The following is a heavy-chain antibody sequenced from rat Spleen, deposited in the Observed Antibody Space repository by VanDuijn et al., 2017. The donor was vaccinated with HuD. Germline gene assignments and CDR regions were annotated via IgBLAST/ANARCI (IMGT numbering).Heavy chain of an antibody. J-gene: IGHJ2*01. CDR1: GFTFKNYW. CDR3: TRRGGYYGYNYFDY. D-gene: IGHD1-9*01. CDR2: ITNSAGST. V-gene: IGHV5-31*01. Sequence: EVQLVESGGGLVQPGRSLKLSCVASGFTFKNYWMTWIRQAPGKGLEWVASITNSAGSTYYPDSVKGRFTISRDTAENTLYLQMGSLRSEDTATYYCTRRGGYYGYNYFDYWGQGVMVTVSS.